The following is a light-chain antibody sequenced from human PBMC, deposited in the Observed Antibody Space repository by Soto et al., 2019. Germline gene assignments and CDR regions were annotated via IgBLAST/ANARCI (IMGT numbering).Light chain of an antibody. Sequence: DTQMTPSPSTLSGSVKSRDIITRRASQTISSWLAWYQQKPGKAPKLLIYDASNLETGVPSRFSGSGSGTDFTFTISSLQPEDIATYYCEQYDNLPRRFGQGTKVDIK. CDR2: DAS. CDR3: EQYDNLPRR. J-gene: IGKJ1*01. CDR1: QTISSW. V-gene: IGKV1-33*01.